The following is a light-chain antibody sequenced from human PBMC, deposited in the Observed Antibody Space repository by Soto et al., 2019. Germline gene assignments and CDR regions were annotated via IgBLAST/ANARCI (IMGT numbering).Light chain of an antibody. V-gene: IGKV3-20*01. CDR3: QQYGFSLIA. CDR1: QNVSTSY. Sequence: EIVLTQSPGTLSLSPGERATLSCRASQNVSTSYVGWYQQKPDHAPRLLIYGASSMPSGIPDRFSGSGSGTDYTLTISRLEPEDFAVYYCQQYGFSLIAFGGGTKVEI. CDR2: GAS. J-gene: IGKJ4*01.